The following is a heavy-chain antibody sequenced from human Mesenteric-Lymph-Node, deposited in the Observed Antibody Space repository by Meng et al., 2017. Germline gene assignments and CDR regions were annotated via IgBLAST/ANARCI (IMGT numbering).Heavy chain of an antibody. CDR2: INHSGST. CDR1: GGSFSGYY. Sequence: SETLSLTCAVYGGSFSGYYWSWIRQPPGKGLEWIGEINHSGSTNYNPSLKSRVTISVDTSKNQFSLKLSSVTAADTAVYYCARGGVGATTTGYYGMDVWGQGNTVNGAS. D-gene: IGHD1-26*01. CDR3: ARGGVGATTTGYYGMDV. J-gene: IGHJ6*02. V-gene: IGHV4-34*01.